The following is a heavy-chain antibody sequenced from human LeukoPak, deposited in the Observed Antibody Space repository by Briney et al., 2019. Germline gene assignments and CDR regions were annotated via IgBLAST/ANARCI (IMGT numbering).Heavy chain of an antibody. CDR2: ISGRGGST. CDR3: AKDTSSSGSYFDY. Sequence: QTGGSLRLSCAASGFTFSSHWMSWVRQGLGKGLEWVSAISGRGGSTYYVDSVKGRFTISRDNSKNTLYLQMNSLRAEDTAVYYCAKDTSSSGSYFDYWGQGTLVTVSS. D-gene: IGHD3-10*01. CDR1: GFTFSSHW. V-gene: IGHV3-23*01. J-gene: IGHJ4*02.